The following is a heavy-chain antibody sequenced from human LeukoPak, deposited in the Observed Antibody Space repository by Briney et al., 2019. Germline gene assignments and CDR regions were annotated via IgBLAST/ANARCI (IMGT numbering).Heavy chain of an antibody. V-gene: IGHV3-30-3*01. D-gene: IGHD5-12*01. Sequence: PGGSLRLSCAASGFTFSTYDMHWVRKAPGKGLEGVAVISYDGSNKYYADSVKGRFTISRDNSKNTPYLQMNSLRAKDTAVYYCARSGYELFDYWGQGTLVTVSS. CDR1: GFTFSTYD. J-gene: IGHJ4*02. CDR3: ARSGYELFDY. CDR2: ISYDGSNK.